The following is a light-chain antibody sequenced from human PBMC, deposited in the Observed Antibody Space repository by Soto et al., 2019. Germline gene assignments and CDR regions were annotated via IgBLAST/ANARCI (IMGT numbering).Light chain of an antibody. CDR3: QQRYVWLT. V-gene: IGKV3-15*01. CDR2: AAS. J-gene: IGKJ4*01. Sequence: EIVMTQSPATLSVSPGERATLSCRASQSITSNLAWYQQKPGQAPRLLIYAASTRATGVPARFSGSGSGTDFTLTIGSLEPEDSAVYYCQQRYVWLTFGGGTKVDI. CDR1: QSITSN.